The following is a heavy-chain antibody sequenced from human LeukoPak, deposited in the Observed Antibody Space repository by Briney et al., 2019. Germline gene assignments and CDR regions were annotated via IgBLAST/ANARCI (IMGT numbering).Heavy chain of an antibody. CDR3: ARGHLAAVYSWFDP. J-gene: IGHJ5*02. V-gene: IGHV4-59*01. D-gene: IGHD6-13*01. CDR2: IYDSGST. Sequence: SETLSLTCTVSGGSISSYYWSWIRQPPGKGLEWIGYIYDSGSTNYNPSLKSRVTISVDTSKNQFSLKLSSVTAADTAVYYCARGHLAAVYSWFDPWGQGTLVTVSS. CDR1: GGSISSYY.